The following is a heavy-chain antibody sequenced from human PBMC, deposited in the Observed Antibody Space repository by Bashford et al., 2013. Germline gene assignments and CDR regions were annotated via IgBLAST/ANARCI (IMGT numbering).Heavy chain of an antibody. D-gene: IGHD5-18*01. J-gene: IGHJ5*02. CDR3: ARDEDTAMVMGWFDP. V-gene: IGHV1-2*02. CDR2: INPNSGGT. CDR1: GGTFTGYY. Sequence: ASVKVSCKASGGTFTGYYMHWVRQAPGQGLEWMGWINPNSGGTNYAQKFQGRVTMTRDTSISTAYMELSRLRSDDTAVYYCARDEDTAMVMGWFDPWGQGTLVTVSS.